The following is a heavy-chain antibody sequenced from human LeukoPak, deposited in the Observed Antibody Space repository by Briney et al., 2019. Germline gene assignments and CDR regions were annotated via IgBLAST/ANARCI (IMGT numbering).Heavy chain of an antibody. V-gene: IGHV3-23*01. CDR2: ISGSGGST. CDR1: GFTFSSNA. D-gene: IGHD3-22*01. Sequence: KAGGSLRLSCAASGFTFSSNAMSWVSQDPGNGLEWVSAISGSGGSTYYADSVKGRFTISRDNSKNTLYLQMNSLRAEDTAVYYCAKGDYYDSRSNMDVWGQGTTVTVSS. J-gene: IGHJ6*02. CDR3: AKGDYYDSRSNMDV.